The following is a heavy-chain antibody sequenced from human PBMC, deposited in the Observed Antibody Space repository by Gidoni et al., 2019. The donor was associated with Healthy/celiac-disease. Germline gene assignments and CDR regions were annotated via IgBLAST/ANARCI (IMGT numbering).Heavy chain of an antibody. V-gene: IGHV1-69*01. J-gene: IGHJ5*02. CDR3: ARGPRSLRFLEWLWRYNWFDP. Sequence: QVQLVQSGAEVKKPGSSVKVSRKASGGTFSRYAISWGRQAPGQGLEWMGGIIPIFGTANYEQKFQGRVTITADESTSTAYMELSSLRSEDTAVYYCARGPRSLRFLEWLWRYNWFDPWGQGTLVTVSS. D-gene: IGHD3-3*01. CDR2: IIPIFGTA. CDR1: GGTFSRYA.